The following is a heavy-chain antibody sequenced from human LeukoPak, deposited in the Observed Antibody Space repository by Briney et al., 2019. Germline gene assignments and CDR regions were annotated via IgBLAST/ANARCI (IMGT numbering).Heavy chain of an antibody. CDR3: ARGVVAATFYYYMDV. CDR1: GYTFTVYY. V-gene: IGHV1-2*06. CDR2: INPTSGAT. J-gene: IGHJ6*03. Sequence: GASVTVSFKPSGYTFTVYYIHWVRQAPRQGLEWMGRINPTSGATNYAQKFQGRVTMTRDTSISTAYMELNSLRSDDTAVYYCARGVVAATFYYYMDVWGKGTTVTVSS. D-gene: IGHD2-15*01.